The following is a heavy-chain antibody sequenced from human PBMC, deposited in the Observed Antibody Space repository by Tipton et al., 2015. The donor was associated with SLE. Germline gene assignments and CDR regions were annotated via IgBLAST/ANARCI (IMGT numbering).Heavy chain of an antibody. CDR1: GGSISSYY. Sequence: LRLSCTVSGGSISSYYWSWIRQPPGKGLEWIGYIYYSGSTNYNPSLKSPVTISVETSKNQFSMKLSSVTAADTAVDYSARGMELRSLFYNNMDVWGKGTTVIVCS. CDR2: IYYSGST. CDR3: ARGMELRSLFYNNMDV. D-gene: IGHD1-7*01. V-gene: IGHV4-59*12. J-gene: IGHJ6*03.